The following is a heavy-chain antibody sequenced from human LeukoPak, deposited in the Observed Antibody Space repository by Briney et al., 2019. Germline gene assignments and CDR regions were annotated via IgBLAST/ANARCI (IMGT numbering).Heavy chain of an antibody. CDR1: GGSISSYY. V-gene: IGHV4-59*08. J-gene: IGHJ4*02. D-gene: IGHD4/OR15-4a*01. CDR2: IHYSGST. CDR3: ARHSDLRTTTEPLHY. Sequence: SETLSLTCTVSGGSISSYYWSWIRQPPGKGLEWIGDIHYSGSTKYNPSLKSRITISLNTSKNQLSLKLPSVTAADTAVYYCARHSDLRTTTEPLHYWGQGTLVTVSS.